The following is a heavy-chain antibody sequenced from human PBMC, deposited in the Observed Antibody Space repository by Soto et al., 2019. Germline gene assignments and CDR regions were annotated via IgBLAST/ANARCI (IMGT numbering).Heavy chain of an antibody. J-gene: IGHJ3*02. CDR2: IYSGGST. V-gene: IGHV3-66*01. Sequence: GGSLRLSCAASGFTVSSNYMSWVRQAPGKGLEWVSVIYSGGSTYYADSVKGRFTISRDNSKNTLYLQMNSLRAEDTAVYYCARDLREGLDAFDIWGQGTMVTVSS. CDR3: ARDLREGLDAFDI. CDR1: GFTVSSNY. D-gene: IGHD2-21*02.